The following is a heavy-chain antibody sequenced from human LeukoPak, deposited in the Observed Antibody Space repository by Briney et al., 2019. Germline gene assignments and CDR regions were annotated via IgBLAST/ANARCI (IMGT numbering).Heavy chain of an antibody. J-gene: IGHJ3*02. CDR3: ARLGRADSGYYVAYDI. D-gene: IGHD3-22*01. V-gene: IGHV4-59*08. Sequence: SETLSLTCAVSGGSISGYYWSWSRQPPGKGVEWIGNLFHTRGAWYKSSLKSRVSTSVDTSKNESSLKLSSVTAADTAFYYCARLGRADSGYYVAYDIWGQGTMVTVSS. CDR1: GGSISGYY. CDR2: LFHTRGA.